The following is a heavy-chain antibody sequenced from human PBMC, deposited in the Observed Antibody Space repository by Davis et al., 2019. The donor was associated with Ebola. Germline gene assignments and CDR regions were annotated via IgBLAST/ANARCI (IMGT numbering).Heavy chain of an antibody. CDR1: GFTFSNAW. V-gene: IGHV3-72*01. CDR2: IRNKGNSYTT. J-gene: IGHJ3*02. CDR3: ARGSVGTAFRAFDI. D-gene: IGHD5-18*01. Sequence: GESLKISCAASGFTFSNAWMNWFRQAPGQGLEWVARIRNKGNSYTTEYAASVKGRFTISRDDSENSHYLQMNSLKTEDTAVYYCARGSVGTAFRAFDIWGQGTMVTVSS.